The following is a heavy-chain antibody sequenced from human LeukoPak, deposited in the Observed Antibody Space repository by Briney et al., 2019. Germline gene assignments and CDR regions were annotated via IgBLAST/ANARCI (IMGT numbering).Heavy chain of an antibody. D-gene: IGHD3-16*01. CDR1: GDSITSTY. J-gene: IGHJ4*02. CDR2: IYYNGDT. CDR3: AKTARVPYY. V-gene: IGHV4-59*08. Sequence: SETLSLTCTVSGDSITSTYWSWIRQPPGKGLEYLGYIYYNGDTNYNPSLRGRLTLSLDMSKNQFSPKLTSVTAADTAVYFCAKTARVPYYWGQGILVTVSS.